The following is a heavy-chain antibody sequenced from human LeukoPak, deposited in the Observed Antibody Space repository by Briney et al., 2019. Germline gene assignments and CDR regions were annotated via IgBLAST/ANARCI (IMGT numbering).Heavy chain of an antibody. CDR1: GGSISSSNW. V-gene: IGHV4-39*01. D-gene: IGHD2-15*01. CDR2: IYYSGST. Sequence: PSETLSLTCTVSGGSISSSNWWSWVRQPPGKGLEWIGSIYYSGSTYYNPSLKSRVTISVDTSKNQFSLKLSSVTAADTAVYYCARNARYCSGGSCYPRWFDPWGQGTLVTVSS. J-gene: IGHJ5*02. CDR3: ARNARYCSGGSCYPRWFDP.